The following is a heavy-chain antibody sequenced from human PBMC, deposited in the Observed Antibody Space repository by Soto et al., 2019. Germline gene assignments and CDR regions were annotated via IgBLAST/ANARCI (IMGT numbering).Heavy chain of an antibody. Sequence: TLSLTCTVSGGSISSGGYYWSWIRQHPGKGLEWIGYIYYSGNTFYNPSLKSRVTISVDTSKNQFSLKLNSVTAADTAVYYCARVDSSSVVNWFDPWGQGTLVTVSS. J-gene: IGHJ5*02. CDR2: IYYSGNT. V-gene: IGHV4-31*03. D-gene: IGHD6-6*01. CDR3: ARVDSSSVVNWFDP. CDR1: GGSISSGGYY.